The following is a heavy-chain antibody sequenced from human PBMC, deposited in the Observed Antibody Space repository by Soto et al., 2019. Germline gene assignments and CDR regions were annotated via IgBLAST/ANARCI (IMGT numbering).Heavy chain of an antibody. J-gene: IGHJ6*02. CDR2: ISYSGST. D-gene: IGHD4-17*01. CDR1: GGSVSSGSYY. CDR3: AREPTTVTNYYYYALDV. V-gene: IGHV4-61*01. Sequence: QVQLQESGPGLVKPSETLSLTCTVSGGSVSSGSYYWSWIRQPPGKGLEWIGYISYSGSTNYNPXLKSRVTISVDXSXSXXSLKLSSVTAADTAVYYCAREPTTVTNYYYYALDVWGQGTTVTVSS.